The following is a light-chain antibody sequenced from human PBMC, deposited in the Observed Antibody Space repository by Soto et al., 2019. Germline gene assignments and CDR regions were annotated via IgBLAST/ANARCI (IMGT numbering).Light chain of an antibody. CDR1: SSDVGGYNY. CDR2: EVS. CDR3: TSYVGSNNFPYV. V-gene: IGLV2-8*01. J-gene: IGLJ1*01. Sequence: QSALTQPPSASGSPGQSVTISCTGTSSDVGGYNYVSWYQQHPGKAPKLMIYEVSERPSGVPDRFSGSKSGNTASLTVSGLQADDEADYYCTSYVGSNNFPYVFGTVTKVTVL.